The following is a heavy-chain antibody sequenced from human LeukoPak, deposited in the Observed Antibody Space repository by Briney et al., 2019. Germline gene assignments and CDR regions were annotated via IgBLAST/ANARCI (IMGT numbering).Heavy chain of an antibody. J-gene: IGHJ3*01. CDR1: GFTFSNYA. CDR3: AMKAVPRPRLHDAFDF. V-gene: IGHV3-23*01. Sequence: GGSLRLSCAASGFTFSNYAMSWVRQAPGKGLVSVSAISGSASSTYHADSVKGRFTISRDNSKNTLYLQMNSLRADDTAVYYCAMKAVPRPRLHDAFDFWGQGTVVSVSS. D-gene: IGHD5-24*01. CDR2: ISGSASST.